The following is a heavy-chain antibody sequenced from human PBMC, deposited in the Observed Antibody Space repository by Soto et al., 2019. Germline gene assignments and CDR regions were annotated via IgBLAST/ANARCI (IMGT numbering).Heavy chain of an antibody. J-gene: IGHJ4*02. CDR3: AKGTYDYGDYFWDY. CDR1: GFTFSSYA. D-gene: IGHD4-17*01. Sequence: PGGSLRLSCAASGFTFSSYAMSWVRQAPGKGLEWVSTINGNGDTTHHADSVKGRFTIPRDNSRNTLSLQMNSLRVEDTAVYYCAKGTYDYGDYFWDYWGQGTLVTVSS. CDR2: INGNGDTT. V-gene: IGHV3-23*01.